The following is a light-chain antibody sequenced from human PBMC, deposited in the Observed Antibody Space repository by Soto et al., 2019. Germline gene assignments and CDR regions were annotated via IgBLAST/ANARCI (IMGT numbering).Light chain of an antibody. CDR2: EVN. CDR3: SLYISGSTYV. Sequence: QSVLTQPPSVSGSPGQSVTISCTGTSSDVGSYNRLSWYQQPPGTAPKLIMYEVNTRPSGVPDRFSGSQSGSTASLTISGLQAEDEADYYCSLYISGSTYVFGTGTRSPS. V-gene: IGLV2-18*01. J-gene: IGLJ1*01. CDR1: SSDVGSYNR.